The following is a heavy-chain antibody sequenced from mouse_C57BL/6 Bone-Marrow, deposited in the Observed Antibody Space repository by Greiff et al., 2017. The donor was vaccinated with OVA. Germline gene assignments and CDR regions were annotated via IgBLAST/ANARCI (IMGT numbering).Heavy chain of an antibody. CDR1: GYTFTSYW. Sequence: VQLQQSGTVLARPGASVKMSCKTSGYTFTSYWMHWVKQRPGQGLEWIGAIYPGNSDTRYNQKFKGKAKLTAVTSASTAYLELSSLTNEDSAVYYCTSGYDYDAVWFAYWGQGTPVTVSA. CDR3: TSGYDYDAVWFAY. D-gene: IGHD2-4*01. V-gene: IGHV1-5*01. CDR2: IYPGNSDT. J-gene: IGHJ3*01.